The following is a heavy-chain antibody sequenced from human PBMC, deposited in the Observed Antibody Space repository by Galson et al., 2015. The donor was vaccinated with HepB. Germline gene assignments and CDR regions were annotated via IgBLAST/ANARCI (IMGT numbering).Heavy chain of an antibody. CDR1: GFTFSSYG. Sequence: SLRLSCAASGFTFSSYGMHWVRQAPGKGLEWVAVISYDGSNKYYADSVKGRFTISRDNSKNTLYLQMNSLRAEDTAVYYCAKGPDIVVVPAAIQAAEYFQHWGQGTLVTVSS. V-gene: IGHV3-30*18. J-gene: IGHJ1*01. D-gene: IGHD2-2*02. CDR3: AKGPDIVVVPAAIQAAEYFQH. CDR2: ISYDGSNK.